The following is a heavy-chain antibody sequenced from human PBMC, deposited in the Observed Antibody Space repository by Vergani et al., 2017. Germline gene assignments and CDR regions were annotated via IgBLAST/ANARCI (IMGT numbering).Heavy chain of an antibody. J-gene: IGHJ5*02. V-gene: IGHV4-61*02. D-gene: IGHD3-22*01. CDR3: ARERGRGYYYLXFDP. CDR2: IYTSGST. Sequence: QVQLQESGPGLVKPSQTLSLTCTVSGGSISSGSYYWSWIRQPAGKGLEWIGRIYTSGSTNYNPSLKSRVTISVDTSKNQFSLKLSSVTAADTAVYYCARERGRGYYYLXFDPWGQGTLVTVSS. CDR1: GGSISSGSYY.